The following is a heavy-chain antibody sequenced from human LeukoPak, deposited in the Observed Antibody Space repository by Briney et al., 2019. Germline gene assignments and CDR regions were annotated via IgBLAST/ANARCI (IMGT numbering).Heavy chain of an antibody. CDR3: ARARYCSGGSCYRYYFDY. J-gene: IGHJ4*02. V-gene: IGHV1-69*01. CDR2: IIPIFGAA. Sequence: ASVKVSCKASGGTFSSYAISWVRQAPGQGLEWMGGIIPIFGAANYAQKFQGRVTITADESTSTAYMELSSLRSEDTAVYYCARARYCSGGSCYRYYFDYWGQGTLVTVSS. D-gene: IGHD2-15*01. CDR1: GGTFSSYA.